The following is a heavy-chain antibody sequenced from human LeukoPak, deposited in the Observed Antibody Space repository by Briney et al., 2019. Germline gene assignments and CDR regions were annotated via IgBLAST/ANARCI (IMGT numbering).Heavy chain of an antibody. V-gene: IGHV3-21*01. CDR1: GFTFSSYS. D-gene: IGHD2-15*01. Sequence: GGSLRLSCAASGFTFSSYSMNWVRQAPGKGLEWVSYISRSSSYIYYADSVKGRFTISRDNAKNSLYLQMNSLRAEDTAVYYCARDPGYCSGGSCYSSPWAYWGQRTLVTVSS. CDR3: ARDPGYCSGGSCYSSPWAY. J-gene: IGHJ4*02. CDR2: ISRSSSYI.